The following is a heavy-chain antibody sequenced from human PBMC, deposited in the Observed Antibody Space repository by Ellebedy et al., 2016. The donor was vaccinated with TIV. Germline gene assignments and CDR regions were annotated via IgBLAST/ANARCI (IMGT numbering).Heavy chain of an antibody. V-gene: IGHV3-21*01. Sequence: PGGSLRLSCAASGLTFSSYTMHWVRQAPGKGLEWVSSISSSSTYIYYADSVRGRFTISRDNAKNSMYLQLSSLKAEDTAVYYCAREASNRGDLDYWGQGTLVTVSS. CDR2: ISSSSTYI. D-gene: IGHD3-16*01. J-gene: IGHJ4*02. CDR1: GLTFSSYT. CDR3: AREASNRGDLDY.